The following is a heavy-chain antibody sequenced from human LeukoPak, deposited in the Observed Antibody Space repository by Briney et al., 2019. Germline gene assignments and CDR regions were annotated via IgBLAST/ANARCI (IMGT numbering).Heavy chain of an antibody. CDR1: GFTFSSYA. Sequence: GGSLRLSCAASGFTFSSYAMTWVRQAPGKGLEWVSTISGGGDNTFYADSVKGRFIISRDNSKNTLSLQMKSLRAEDTAVYYCANFWSGHVVTPYADRWDQGTLVTVYS. CDR3: ANFWSGHVVTPYADR. V-gene: IGHV3-23*01. D-gene: IGHD6-25*01. J-gene: IGHJ5*02. CDR2: ISGGGDNT.